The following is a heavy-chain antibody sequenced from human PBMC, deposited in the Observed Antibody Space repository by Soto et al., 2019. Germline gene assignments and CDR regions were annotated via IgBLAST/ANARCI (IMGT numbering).Heavy chain of an antibody. CDR1: GFTFSSYS. Sequence: EVQLVESGGGLVQPGGSLRLSCAASGFTFSSYSMNWVRQAPGKGLEWVSYISSSSSTIYYADSVKGRFTISRDNAKNSLYLQMNSLRDEDTAVYYCARDPVEVVYYYYGMDVWGQGTTVTVSS. D-gene: IGHD2-15*01. CDR2: ISSSSSTI. J-gene: IGHJ6*02. CDR3: ARDPVEVVYYYYGMDV. V-gene: IGHV3-48*02.